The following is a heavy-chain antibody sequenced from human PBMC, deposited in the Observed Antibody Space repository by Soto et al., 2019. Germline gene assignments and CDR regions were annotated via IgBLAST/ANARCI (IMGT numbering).Heavy chain of an antibody. D-gene: IGHD5-12*01. CDR1: GFTFSDAW. J-gene: IGHJ4*02. Sequence: GGSLRLSCATSGFTFSDAWMNWVRQAQGKGLEWVGLIKSKTDGGTIDYPAPVKGRFTISRDDSRNTLYLHMNSLKTEDTAVYYCTTAQPRGPDYWGQGTLVTVSS. V-gene: IGHV3-15*01. CDR3: TTAQPRGPDY. CDR2: IKSKTDGGTI.